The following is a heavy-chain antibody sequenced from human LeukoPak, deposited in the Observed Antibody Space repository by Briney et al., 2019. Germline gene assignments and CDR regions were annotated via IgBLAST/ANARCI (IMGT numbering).Heavy chain of an antibody. CDR1: GGSISSYY. J-gene: IGHJ4*02. D-gene: IGHD6-13*01. CDR3: ARHLRIAAAACFDY. CDR2: IYYSGST. Sequence: PSETLSLTCTVSGGSISSYYWGWIRQPPGKGLEWIGSIYYSGSTYYNPSLKSRVTISVDTTKNQFSLKLSSVTAADTAVYYCARHLRIAAAACFDYWGQGTLVTVSS. V-gene: IGHV4-39*01.